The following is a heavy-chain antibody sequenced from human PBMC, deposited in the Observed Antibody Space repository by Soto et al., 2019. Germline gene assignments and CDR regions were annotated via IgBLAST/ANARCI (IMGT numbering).Heavy chain of an antibody. D-gene: IGHD3-3*01. Sequence: EVQLLESGGDLVQPGGSLRLSCAASGFSFSSYVMSWVRQAPGKGLEWVSTISGSGFTTYYADSVKGRFTISRDNSKNTLSLQMNSLRAGDTAIYYCAKDERTGSGEPHYYFYMDAWGKGTTVTVS. CDR3: AKDERTGSGEPHYYFYMDA. CDR2: ISGSGFTT. V-gene: IGHV3-23*01. CDR1: GFSFSSYV. J-gene: IGHJ6*03.